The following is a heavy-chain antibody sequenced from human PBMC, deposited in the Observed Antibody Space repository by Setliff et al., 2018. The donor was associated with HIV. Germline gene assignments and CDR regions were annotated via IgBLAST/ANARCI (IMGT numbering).Heavy chain of an antibody. V-gene: IGHV4-38-2*01. Sequence: SETLSLTCAVSGSSISSTYYWGWIRQPPGKGLEWIGSIYYSGSTYYNPSLKSRVTISVDTSKNQFSLKLSSVTAADTAVYYCARSSILWRINWFDPWGQGTLVTVSS. D-gene: IGHD2-21*01. CDR1: GSSISSTYY. CDR2: IYYSGST. J-gene: IGHJ5*02. CDR3: ARSSILWRINWFDP.